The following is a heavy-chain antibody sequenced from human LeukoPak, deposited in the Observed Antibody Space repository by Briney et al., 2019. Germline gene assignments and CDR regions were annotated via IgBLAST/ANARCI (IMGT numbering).Heavy chain of an antibody. V-gene: IGHV1-69*04. J-gene: IGHJ6*02. CDR2: IIPILGIA. CDR3: ARGGYSRSSEYYYGMDV. Sequence: VASVKVSCKASGGTFSSYAISWVRQAPGQGLEWMGRIIPILGIANYAQKFQGRVTMTRDTSISTAYMELSRLRSDDTAVYYCARGGYSRSSEYYYGMDVWGQGTTVTVSS. CDR1: GGTFSSYA. D-gene: IGHD6-6*01.